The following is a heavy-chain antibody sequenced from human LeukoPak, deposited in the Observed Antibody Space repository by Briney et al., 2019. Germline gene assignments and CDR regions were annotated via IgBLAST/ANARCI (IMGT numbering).Heavy chain of an antibody. CDR2: ISSSSTI. CDR3: ARDHSGSYSPTYFDY. Sequence: GGSLRLSCAASGFTFSSYSMNWVRQAPGKGLEWVSYISSSSTIYYADSVKGRFTISRDNAKNSLYLQMNSLRAEDTAVYYCARDHSGSYSPTYFDYWGQGTLVTVSS. V-gene: IGHV3-48*04. CDR1: GFTFSSYS. D-gene: IGHD1-26*01. J-gene: IGHJ4*02.